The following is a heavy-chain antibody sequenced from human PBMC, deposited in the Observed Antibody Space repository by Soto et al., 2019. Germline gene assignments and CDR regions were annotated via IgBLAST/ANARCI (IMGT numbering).Heavy chain of an antibody. V-gene: IGHV1-8*01. CDR3: ARGVYCSSTSCYVLFDY. D-gene: IGHD2-2*01. Sequence: QVQLVQSGAEVKKPGASVKVSCKASGYTFTSYDINWVRQATGQGLEWMGWMNPNSGNTGYAQKFQGRVTMTRTTAISTAYMELSSLRSEDTAVYYCARGVYCSSTSCYVLFDYWGQGTLVTVSS. CDR2: MNPNSGNT. J-gene: IGHJ4*02. CDR1: GYTFTSYD.